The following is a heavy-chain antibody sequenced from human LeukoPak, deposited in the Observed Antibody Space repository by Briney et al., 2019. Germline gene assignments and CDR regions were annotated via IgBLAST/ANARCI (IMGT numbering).Heavy chain of an antibody. J-gene: IGHJ4*02. D-gene: IGHD1-1*01. CDR3: AKRSGSPHNFDF. Sequence: GGSPTLSCAASEFTFHDHDMHWVRQAPGKGLEWVSLISGDGGNKDYADSVKGRFTISRDNSENFLYLQMSSLRSEDTAFYYCAKRSGSPHNFDFWGQGALVTVSS. CDR1: EFTFHDHD. CDR2: ISGDGGNK. V-gene: IGHV3-43*02.